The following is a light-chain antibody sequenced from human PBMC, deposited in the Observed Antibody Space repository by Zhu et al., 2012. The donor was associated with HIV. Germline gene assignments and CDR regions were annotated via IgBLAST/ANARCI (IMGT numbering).Light chain of an antibody. Sequence: DIQMTQSPSTLSASVGDRVTITCRASQGISSWLAWYQQKPGKAPKLLIYKASSLESGVPSRFSGSGSGTEFTLTISSLQPDDFATYYCQHYNTYSSTFGQGTKLEIK. J-gene: IGKJ2*01. CDR1: QGISSW. V-gene: IGKV1-5*03. CDR2: KAS. CDR3: QHYNTYSST.